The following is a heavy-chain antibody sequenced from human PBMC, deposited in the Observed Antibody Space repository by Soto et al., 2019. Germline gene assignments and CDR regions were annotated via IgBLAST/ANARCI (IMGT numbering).Heavy chain of an antibody. V-gene: IGHV1-18*04. J-gene: IGHJ5*02. CDR1: GYTFTSYY. D-gene: IGHD4-17*01. CDR2: ISAYNGNT. CDR3: ARDTVTTGSGWFDP. Sequence: ASVKVSCKASGYTFTSYYMHWVRQAPGQGLEWMGWISAYNGNTNYAQKLQGRVTMTTDTSTSTAYMELRSLRSDDTAVYYCARDTVTTGSGWFDPWGQGTLVTVSS.